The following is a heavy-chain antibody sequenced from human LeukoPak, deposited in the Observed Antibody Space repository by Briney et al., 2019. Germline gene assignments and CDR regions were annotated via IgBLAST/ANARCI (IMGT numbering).Heavy chain of an antibody. CDR2: INAGNGAT. CDR3: ATFGVGALDY. V-gene: IGHV1-3*01. Sequence: ASVQVSCKASGYTFTIYTMHWVRQAPGQGLEWIGWINAGNGATKYSQKFQDRVTITRDISASTTYMDLSSLTSEDTALYFCATFGVGALDYWGQGTLVTVSS. D-gene: IGHD1-26*01. J-gene: IGHJ4*02. CDR1: GYTFTIYT.